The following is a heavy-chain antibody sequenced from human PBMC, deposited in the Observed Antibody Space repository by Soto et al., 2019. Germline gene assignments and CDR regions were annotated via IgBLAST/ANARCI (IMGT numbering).Heavy chain of an antibody. J-gene: IGHJ6*02. Sequence: QVQLQKSGPGLVKPSQTLSLTCTVSGGSISSGDYYWSWIRQHPGKGLEWIGYIYYSGSTYYNPSLKSRVTISVDTSKNQFSLKLSSVTAADTAVYYCARDRVVRGGYYYGLDVWGQGTTVTVSS. V-gene: IGHV4-31*03. CDR3: ARDRVVRGGYYYGLDV. D-gene: IGHD3-10*01. CDR2: IYYSGST. CDR1: GGSISSGDYY.